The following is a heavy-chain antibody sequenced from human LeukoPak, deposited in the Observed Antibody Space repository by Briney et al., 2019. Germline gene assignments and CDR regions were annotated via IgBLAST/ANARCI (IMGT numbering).Heavy chain of an antibody. D-gene: IGHD3-16*01. J-gene: IGHJ3*02. V-gene: IGHV3-30*03. CDR1: GFTFSSYG. CDR2: ISYDGSNK. CDR3: ARVSHGLGVSLNAFDI. Sequence: GRSLRLSCAASGFTFSSYGMHWVRQAPGKGLEWVAVISYDGSNKYYADSVKGRFTISRDNSKNTLYLQMNSLRAEDTAVYYCARVSHGLGVSLNAFDIWGQGTMVTVSS.